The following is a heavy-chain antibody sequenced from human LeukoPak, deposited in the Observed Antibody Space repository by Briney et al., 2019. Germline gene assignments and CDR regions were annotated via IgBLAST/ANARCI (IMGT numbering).Heavy chain of an antibody. D-gene: IGHD1-26*01. CDR2: INPNSGGT. Sequence: ASVKVSCKASGYTFTGYYMHWVRQAPGQGLEWMGWINPNSGGTNYAQKFQGRVTMTRDTSISTAYMELSRLRSDDTAVYYCARDSRIVGATKDYWGQGTLVTVSS. CDR3: ARDSRIVGATKDY. V-gene: IGHV1-2*02. CDR1: GYTFTGYY. J-gene: IGHJ4*02.